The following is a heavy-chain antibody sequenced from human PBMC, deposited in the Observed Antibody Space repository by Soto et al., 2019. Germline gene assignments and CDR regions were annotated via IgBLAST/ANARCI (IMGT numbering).Heavy chain of an antibody. D-gene: IGHD5-12*01. V-gene: IGHV1-2*04. CDR3: ASDPGRYDSDHLDY. J-gene: IGHJ4*02. CDR2: INPNSGGT. Sequence: GASVKVSCKASGYTFTGYYMHWVRQAPGQGLEWMGWINPNSGGTNYAQKFQGWVTMTRDTSISTAYMELSRLRSDDTAVYYCASDPGRYDSDHLDYWGQGTLVTVAS. CDR1: GYTFTGYY.